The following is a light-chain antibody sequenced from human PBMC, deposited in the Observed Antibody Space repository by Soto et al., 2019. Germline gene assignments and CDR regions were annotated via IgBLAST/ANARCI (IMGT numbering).Light chain of an antibody. V-gene: IGKV1-6*01. CDR3: LQDYNYPIT. CDR2: AAS. CDR1: QGIRND. J-gene: IGKJ5*01. Sequence: AIQMTQSPSSLSASVGDRVTIACRASQGIRNDLGWYQQKPGKAPKLLIYAASSLQSGVPSRFSGSGSGTDFTITISSLPPEDFATYDCLQDYNYPITFGQGTRLEIK.